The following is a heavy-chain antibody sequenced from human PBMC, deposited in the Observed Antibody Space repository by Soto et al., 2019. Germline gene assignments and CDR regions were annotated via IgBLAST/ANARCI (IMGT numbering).Heavy chain of an antibody. Sequence: VLLVQSGAEVKQPGSSVKVSCKASGGTISTYAITWVRQAPGQGLEWVGGIIPIFRTPNYAQNLQGRVTITADKSTSTAYMELSNLRSEDTAVYYCARGDGDNYALEIWGQGTVVTVSS. CDR3: ARGDGDNYALEI. J-gene: IGHJ3*02. CDR2: IIPIFRTP. CDR1: GGTISTYA. V-gene: IGHV1-69*14. D-gene: IGHD1-26*01.